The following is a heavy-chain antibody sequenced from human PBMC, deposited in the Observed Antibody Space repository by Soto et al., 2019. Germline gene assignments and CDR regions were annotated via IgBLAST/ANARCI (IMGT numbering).Heavy chain of an antibody. CDR2: IYYSGST. CDR3: ARVYSARLGIDY. CDR1: GGSISSGDYY. Sequence: SETLSLTCTVSGGSISSGDYYWSWIRQPPGKGLEWIGYIYYSGSTYYNPSLKSRVTISIDTSKNQFSQKLSSVTAADTAVYYCARVYSARLGIDYWGQGTLVTVS. D-gene: IGHD2-15*01. J-gene: IGHJ4*02. V-gene: IGHV4-30-4*01.